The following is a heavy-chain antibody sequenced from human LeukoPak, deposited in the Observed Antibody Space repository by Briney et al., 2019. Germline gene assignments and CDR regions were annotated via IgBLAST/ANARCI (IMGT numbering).Heavy chain of an antibody. J-gene: IGHJ4*02. CDR3: ARGGHRYYDILTGYFFHSYFDY. Sequence: GASVTVSCKASGGTFSSYAISWVRQAPGQGLEGMGGIIPIFGTANYAQKFQGRVTITTDESTSTAYMELSSLRSEDTAVYYCARGGHRYYDILTGYFFHSYFDYWGQGTLVTVSS. D-gene: IGHD3-9*01. CDR1: GGTFSSYA. V-gene: IGHV1-69*05. CDR2: IIPIFGTA.